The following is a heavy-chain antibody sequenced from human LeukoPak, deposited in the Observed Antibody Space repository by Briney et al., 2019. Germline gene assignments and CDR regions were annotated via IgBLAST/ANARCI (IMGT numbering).Heavy chain of an antibody. D-gene: IGHD3-22*01. Sequence: GGSLRLSCAASGFTLSNAWMSGVRQAPGKGLEWVGRIKSKTDGGTTDYAAPVKGRFTISRDDSKNTLYLQMNSLKTEDTAVYYCTSLYYYDSSGYYYPYYFDYWGQGTLVTVSS. V-gene: IGHV3-15*01. CDR2: IKSKTDGGTT. J-gene: IGHJ4*02. CDR3: TSLYYYDSSGYYYPYYFDY. CDR1: GFTLSNAW.